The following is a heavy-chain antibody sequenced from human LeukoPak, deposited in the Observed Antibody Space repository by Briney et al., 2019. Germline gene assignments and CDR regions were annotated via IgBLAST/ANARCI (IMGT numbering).Heavy chain of an antibody. J-gene: IGHJ1*01. CDR1: GGSISSYY. V-gene: IGHV4-59*08. CDR2: IYYSGST. Sequence: PSETLSLTCTVSGGSISSYYWSWIRQPPGKGLEWIGYIYYSGSTNHNPSLKSRVTISVDTSTNQFSLKLSSVTAADTAVYYCATLTYCSGGSCFPKYFQHWGQGTLVAVSS. CDR3: ATLTYCSGGSCFPKYFQH. D-gene: IGHD2-15*01.